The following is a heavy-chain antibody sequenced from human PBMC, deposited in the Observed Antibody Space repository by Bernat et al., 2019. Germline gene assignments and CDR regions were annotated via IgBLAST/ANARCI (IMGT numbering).Heavy chain of an antibody. D-gene: IGHD6-19*01. V-gene: IGHV3-30-3*01. Sequence: QVQLVESGGGVVQPGRSLRLSCAASGFTFSSYAMHWVRQAPGKGLEWVAVISYDGSNKYYADSVKGRFTISSDNSKNTLYLQMNSLRAEDTAVYYCARPYSSGWEDAFDIWGQGTMVTVSS. CDR1: GFTFSSYA. CDR3: ARPYSSGWEDAFDI. J-gene: IGHJ3*02. CDR2: ISYDGSNK.